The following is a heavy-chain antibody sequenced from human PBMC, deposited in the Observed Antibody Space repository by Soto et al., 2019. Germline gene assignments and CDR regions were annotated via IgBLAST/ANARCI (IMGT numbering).Heavy chain of an antibody. V-gene: IGHV4-61*01. CDR2: IYYSGST. Sequence: PSETLSLTCTVSGGSVSSGSYYWSWIRQPPGKGLEWIGYIYYSGSTNYNPSLKSRVTISVDTSKNQFSLKLSSVTAADTAVYYCARDYMTTIGGGYYYYGMDVWGQGTTVTVSS. CDR3: ARDYMTTIGGGYYYYGMDV. CDR1: GGSVSSGSYY. D-gene: IGHD2-15*01. J-gene: IGHJ6*02.